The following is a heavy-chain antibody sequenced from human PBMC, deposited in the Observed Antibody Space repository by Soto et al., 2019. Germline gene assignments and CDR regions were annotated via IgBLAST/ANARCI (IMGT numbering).Heavy chain of an antibody. CDR2: IYYSGST. V-gene: IGHV4-31*03. CDR1: GGSISSGGYY. Sequence: SETLSLTCTVSGGSISSGGYYWSWIRQHPGKGLEWIGYIYYSGSTYYNPSLKSRVTISVDTSKNQFSLKLSSVTAADTAVYYCARHPGDFWSGYSTYYYGMDVWGQGTTVTVS. J-gene: IGHJ6*02. D-gene: IGHD3-3*01. CDR3: ARHPGDFWSGYSTYYYGMDV.